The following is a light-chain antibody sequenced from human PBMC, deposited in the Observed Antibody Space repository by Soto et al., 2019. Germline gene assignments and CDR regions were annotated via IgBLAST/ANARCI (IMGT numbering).Light chain of an antibody. J-gene: IGKJ3*01. V-gene: IGKV1-39*01. CDR1: QTIIRY. CDR2: AAS. CDR3: QQSYSTLFS. Sequence: DIQMTQSPSSLSASVGDRVTITCRASQTIIRYLNWYQQKPGRAPNLRIYAASNLQSGVPSRFSGSASGTEFTLTISSLQPEDFATYYCQQSYSTLFSFGPGTKVEIK.